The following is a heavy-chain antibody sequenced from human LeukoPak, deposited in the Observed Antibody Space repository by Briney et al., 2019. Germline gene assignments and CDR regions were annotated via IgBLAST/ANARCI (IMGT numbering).Heavy chain of an antibody. Sequence: ASVNVSCTASGYTFTSYGISWVRQAPGQGLEWMGWISAYNGNTNYAQKLQGRVTMTTDTSTSTAYMELRSLRSDDTAVYYCARIEKFWGGTTYYYYMDVWGKGTTVTVSS. CDR1: GYTFTSYG. V-gene: IGHV1-18*01. D-gene: IGHD3-16*01. J-gene: IGHJ6*03. CDR3: ARIEKFWGGTTYYYYMDV. CDR2: ISAYNGNT.